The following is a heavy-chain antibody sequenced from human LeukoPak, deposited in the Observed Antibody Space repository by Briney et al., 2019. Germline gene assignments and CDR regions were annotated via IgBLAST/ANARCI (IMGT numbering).Heavy chain of an antibody. CDR1: GGSVSSSSYY. CDR3: ARLTDWLLFWRGYYYGMDV. V-gene: IGHV4-39*01. CDR2: IYYSGST. D-gene: IGHD3-9*01. Sequence: KTSETLSLTCTVSGGSVSSSSYYWGWISQPPGKGLEWIGSIYYSGSTYYNPSLKSRVTISVDTSKNQFSLKLSSVTAADTAVYYCARLTDWLLFWRGYYYGMDVWGQGTTVTVSS. J-gene: IGHJ6*02.